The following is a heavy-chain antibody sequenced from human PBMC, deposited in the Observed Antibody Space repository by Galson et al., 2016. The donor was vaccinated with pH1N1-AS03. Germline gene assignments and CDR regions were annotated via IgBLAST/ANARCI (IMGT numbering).Heavy chain of an antibody. V-gene: IGHV3-7*01. CDR3: VRDPFFSSFDI. CDR1: GFSFSTTW. J-gene: IGHJ3*02. Sequence: SLRLSCAASGFSFSTTWMTWFRQAPGKGLEFVANIQEDGSVRNYAGSVKGRFIISRDNAQNSLYLQMNSLGVEDTALYYCVRDPFFSSFDIWGQGTVVTVSS. CDR2: IQEDGSVR.